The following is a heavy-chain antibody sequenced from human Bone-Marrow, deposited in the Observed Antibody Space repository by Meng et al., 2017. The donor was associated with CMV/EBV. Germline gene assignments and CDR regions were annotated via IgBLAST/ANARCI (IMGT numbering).Heavy chain of an antibody. CDR3: ARDYPTSYDFWSGDYYYYGMDV. CDR2: INPNSGGT. CDR1: GYTFNGHY. D-gene: IGHD3-3*01. Sequence: ASVKETCQASGYTFNGHYLLWVRQAPGQGLEWMGWINPNSGGTNYAQKFQGRVTMTRDTSISTAYMELSRLRSDDTAVYYCARDYPTSYDFWSGDYYYYGMDVWGQGTTVTVSS. J-gene: IGHJ6*02. V-gene: IGHV1-2*02.